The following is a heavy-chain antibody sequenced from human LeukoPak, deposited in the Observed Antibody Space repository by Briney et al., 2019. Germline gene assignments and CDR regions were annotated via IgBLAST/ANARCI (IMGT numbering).Heavy chain of an antibody. V-gene: IGHV3-30*18. CDR3: AKVNNYDDY. J-gene: IGHJ4*02. Sequence: PGRSLRLSCAASGLTFSTFGIHWVRQAPGKGLEWVAAISPDGNNEYYTDSVKGRFTISRDNSKNMIYLQMNSLRGEDSAVYYCAKVNNYDDYWGQGTLVTVSS. D-gene: IGHD1/OR15-1a*01. CDR1: GLTFSTFG. CDR2: ISPDGNNE.